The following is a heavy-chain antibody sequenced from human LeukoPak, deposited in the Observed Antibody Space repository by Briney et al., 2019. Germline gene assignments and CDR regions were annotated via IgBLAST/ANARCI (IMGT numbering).Heavy chain of an antibody. CDR3: ANAGRDSSSTISCGMDV. Sequence: GGSLRLSCAASGFTFRSYSMNWVRQAPGKGLEWVSSISSSSSYIYYADSVKGRFTISRDNSKNTLYLQMNSLRAEDTAVYYCANAGRDSSSTISCGMDVWGQGTTVTVSS. D-gene: IGHD6-13*01. CDR2: ISSSSSYI. CDR1: GFTFRSYS. V-gene: IGHV3-21*01. J-gene: IGHJ6*02.